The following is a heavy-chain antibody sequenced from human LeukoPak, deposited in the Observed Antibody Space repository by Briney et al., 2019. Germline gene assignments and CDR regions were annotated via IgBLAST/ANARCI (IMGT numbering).Heavy chain of an antibody. V-gene: IGHV1-3*01. Sequence: ASVKVSCKASGYTFTSYAMHWVRQAPGQRLEWMGWINAGNGNTKYSQKFQGRVTITWDTSASTAYMELSSLRSEDTAVYYCARGGRGYCSSTSCYGNWFDPWGQGTLVTVSS. J-gene: IGHJ5*02. CDR3: ARGGRGYCSSTSCYGNWFDP. CDR1: GYTFTSYA. CDR2: INAGNGNT. D-gene: IGHD2-2*01.